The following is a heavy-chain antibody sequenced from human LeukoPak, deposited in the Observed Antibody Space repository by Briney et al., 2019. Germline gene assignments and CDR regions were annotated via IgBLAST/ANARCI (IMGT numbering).Heavy chain of an antibody. CDR1: GYTFTGYY. J-gene: IGHJ3*01. D-gene: IGHD6-19*01. Sequence: ASVKVSCKASGYTFTGYYMHWVRQAPGQGLEWMGWINPNNGGTNYAQKFQGWVTMTRDTSISTAYMELSRLTSDDTAVYYCARSGYSSGWAFDLWGQGTMVTVSS. V-gene: IGHV1-2*04. CDR2: INPNNGGT. CDR3: ARSGYSSGWAFDL.